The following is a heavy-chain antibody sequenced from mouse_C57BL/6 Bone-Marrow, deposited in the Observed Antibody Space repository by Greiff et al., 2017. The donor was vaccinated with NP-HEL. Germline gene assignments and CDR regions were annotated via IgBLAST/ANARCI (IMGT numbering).Heavy chain of an antibody. CDR3: GRGGYDYGGDWYFDV. J-gene: IGHJ1*03. CDR2: INPNNGGT. Sequence: VQLQQSGPELVKPGASVKISCKASGYTFTDYYMNWVKQSHGKSLEWIGDINPNNGGTSYNQKFKGKATLTVDKSSSTSYMALRSLTSEDSGVYYCGRGGYDYGGDWYFDVWGTGTTVTVSS. CDR1: GYTFTDYY. D-gene: IGHD1-1*01. V-gene: IGHV1-26*01.